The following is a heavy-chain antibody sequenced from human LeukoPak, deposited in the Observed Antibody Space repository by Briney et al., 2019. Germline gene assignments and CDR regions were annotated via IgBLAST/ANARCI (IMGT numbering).Heavy chain of an antibody. V-gene: IGHV4-4*07. CDR3: ARKDGDY. CDR1: GASIIAFH. Sequence: PSETMSLTCTVSGASIIAFHWTWIRQPSGKTLEWIGLISCSGSTLLNPSLKTRVAMSLDLTKIHPSLRLTSLTAADTAMYYCARKDGDYWGQGTLVTVSS. J-gene: IGHJ4*02. CDR2: ISCSGST.